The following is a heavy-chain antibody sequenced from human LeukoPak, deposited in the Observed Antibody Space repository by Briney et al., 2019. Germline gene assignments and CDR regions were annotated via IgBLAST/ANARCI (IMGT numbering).Heavy chain of an antibody. Sequence: GGSLRLSCAASGFTVNSNDMTWVRQAPGKGLEWVSAISDTGNTYHADSVKGRFTISRDSSKNTLFLQMNRLRPEDAAVYYCAKAPVTTCRGAFCYPFDYWGLGTLVTVSS. V-gene: IGHV3-53*01. D-gene: IGHD2-15*01. CDR2: ISDTGNT. CDR3: AKAPVTTCRGAFCYPFDY. J-gene: IGHJ4*02. CDR1: GFTVNSND.